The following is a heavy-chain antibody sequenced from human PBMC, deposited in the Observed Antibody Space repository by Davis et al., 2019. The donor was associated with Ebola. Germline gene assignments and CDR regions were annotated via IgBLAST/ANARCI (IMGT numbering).Heavy chain of an antibody. Sequence: GESLKISCAASGYTFSSYWMSWVRQAPGKGLEWVANIKQDGSEKYYVDSVKGRFTISRDNTKNSLYLQMNSLRAEDTAVYYCAREGTSRGVNFDYWGQGTLVTVSS. V-gene: IGHV3-7*03. J-gene: IGHJ4*02. D-gene: IGHD3-10*01. CDR2: IKQDGSEK. CDR1: GYTFSSYW. CDR3: AREGTSRGVNFDY.